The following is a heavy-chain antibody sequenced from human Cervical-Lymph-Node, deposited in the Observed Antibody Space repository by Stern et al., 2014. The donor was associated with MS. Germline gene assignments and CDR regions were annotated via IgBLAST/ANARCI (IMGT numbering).Heavy chain of an antibody. CDR1: GGTFNSDA. D-gene: IGHD1-7*01. Sequence: VQLVESGAEVKRPGSSVKVSCKASGGTFNSDAIGWVRQAPGQGLEWMGGIVPIFGTSTYAQKFQGRVKITADESTGTSYMELSGLRSEDTAFYYCAREIITETTLGWFDPWGQGTLVTVSS. V-gene: IGHV1-69*01. CDR2: IVPIFGTS. CDR3: AREIITETTLGWFDP. J-gene: IGHJ5*02.